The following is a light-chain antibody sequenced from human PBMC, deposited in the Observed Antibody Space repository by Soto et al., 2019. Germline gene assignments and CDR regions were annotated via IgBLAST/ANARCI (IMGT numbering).Light chain of an antibody. CDR2: GAS. CDR3: QQYNDWPFT. CDR1: QNIHTN. Sequence: EIVMTQSPATLSVSPGERATLSCRAGQNIHTNLAWYQQKPGQAPRLLFYGASTGATGLPARFSGSGSGTEFTLTINSLQAEDCAVYYCQQYNDWPFTFGPGTKVDIK. V-gene: IGKV3-15*01. J-gene: IGKJ3*01.